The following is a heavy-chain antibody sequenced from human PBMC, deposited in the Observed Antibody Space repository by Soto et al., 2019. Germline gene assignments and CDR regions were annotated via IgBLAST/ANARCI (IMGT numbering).Heavy chain of an antibody. V-gene: IGHV1-3*01. CDR1: GYTFTSYA. D-gene: IGHD2-15*01. Sequence: GASVKVSFKASGYTFTSYAMHWVRQAPGQRLEWMGWINAGNGNTKYSQKFQGRVTITRDTSASTAYMELSSLRSEDTAVYYCARAVVTPTPTYYYYYGMDVWGQGTTVTVSS. CDR2: INAGNGNT. CDR3: ARAVVTPTPTYYYYYGMDV. J-gene: IGHJ6*02.